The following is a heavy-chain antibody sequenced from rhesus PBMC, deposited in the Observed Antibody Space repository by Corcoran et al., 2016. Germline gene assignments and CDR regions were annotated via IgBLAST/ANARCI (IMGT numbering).Heavy chain of an antibody. CDR2: MEGNSAST. J-gene: IGHJ6*01. D-gene: IGHD4-17*01. Sequence: QVKLQQWGEGLVKPSETLSPTCAVYGGSISGYYYGSWIRQAPGKGLEWIGNMEGNSASTNYNPSLKNRVTISKDTSKNQFSLKLSSVTAADTAVYYCAREMVTNYGLDSWGQGVVVTVSS. CDR1: GGSISGYYY. CDR3: AREMVTNYGLDS. V-gene: IGHV4-73*01.